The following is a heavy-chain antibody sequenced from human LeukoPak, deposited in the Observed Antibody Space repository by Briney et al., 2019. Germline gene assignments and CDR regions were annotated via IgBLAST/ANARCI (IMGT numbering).Heavy chain of an antibody. J-gene: IGHJ4*03. D-gene: IGHD7-27*01. Sequence: PGGSLRLSCAASGFTVSSNYMSWVRQAPGKGLEWVSVIYSGGSTYYADSVKGRFTISRDNSKSTVYLQVNSLRSEDTAVFYCARDPLNRRWGSYYFDYWGQGTTVTVSS. CDR1: GFTVSSNY. CDR3: ARDPLNRRWGSYYFDY. CDR2: IYSGGST. V-gene: IGHV3-53*05.